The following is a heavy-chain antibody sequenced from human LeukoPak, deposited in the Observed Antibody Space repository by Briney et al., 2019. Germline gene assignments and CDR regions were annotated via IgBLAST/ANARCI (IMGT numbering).Heavy chain of an antibody. V-gene: IGHV4-59*01. J-gene: IGHJ3*02. D-gene: IGHD6-6*01. CDR2: IYYSGST. CDR3: ARVYSSSSDAFDI. Sequence: SETLSLTGTVSGGSISSYYWSWIRQPPGKGLEWIGYIYYSGSTNYNPSLKSRVTISVDTSKNQFSLKLSSVTAADTAVYYCARVYSSSSDAFDIWGQGTMVTFSS. CDR1: GGSISSYY.